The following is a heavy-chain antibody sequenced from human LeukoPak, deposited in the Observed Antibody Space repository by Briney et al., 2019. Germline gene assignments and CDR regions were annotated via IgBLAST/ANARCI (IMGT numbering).Heavy chain of an antibody. D-gene: IGHD3-10*01. CDR3: ARQQVVRGVINWFDP. CDR1: GYSLTSYW. J-gene: IGHJ5*02. Sequence: GESLQISYKGSGYSLTSYWIGWVRQMPGKGLEWMGIIYPGDSDTRYSPSFQGQVAISADKSISTAYLQWSSLKASDTAMYYCARQQVVRGVINWFDPWGQGTLVTVSS. CDR2: IYPGDSDT. V-gene: IGHV5-51*01.